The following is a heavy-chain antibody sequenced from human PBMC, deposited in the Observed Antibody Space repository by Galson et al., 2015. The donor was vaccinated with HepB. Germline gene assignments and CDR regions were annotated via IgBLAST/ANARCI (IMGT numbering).Heavy chain of an antibody. J-gene: IGHJ6*02. Sequence: SVTVSCKASGGTFSSYAISWVRQAPGQGLEWMGGIIPIFGTANYAQKFQGRVTITADESTSTAYMELSSLRAEDTAVYYCARDNRKVSSGWWMDYYYYGMGVWGQGTTVTVSS. CDR1: GGTFSSYA. CDR2: IIPIFGTA. V-gene: IGHV1-69*13. D-gene: IGHD6-19*01. CDR3: ARDNRKVSSGWWMDYYYYGMGV.